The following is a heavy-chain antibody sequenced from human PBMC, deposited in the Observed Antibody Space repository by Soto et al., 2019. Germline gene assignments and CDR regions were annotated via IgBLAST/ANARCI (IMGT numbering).Heavy chain of an antibody. D-gene: IGHD4-17*01. CDR1: GFTFTNHW. V-gene: IGHV3-74*01. Sequence: EVQLVESGGGLVQPGGSLRLSCAASGFTFTNHWMHWVRHGPGKGLVWVARISTDGSITGYADSVKGRFTVSRDNAKNTVFLQVSSLRAEDTATYYWVRDRTTATLFDYWGQGTLVTVSS. J-gene: IGHJ4*02. CDR3: VRDRTTATLFDY. CDR2: ISTDGSIT.